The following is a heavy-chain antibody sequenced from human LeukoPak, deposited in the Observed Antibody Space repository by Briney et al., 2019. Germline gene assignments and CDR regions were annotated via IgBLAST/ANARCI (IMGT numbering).Heavy chain of an antibody. CDR2: ISYDGSNT. J-gene: IGHJ3*02. Sequence: GRSLRLSCAASGFTFSSYAMHWVRQAPGKGPEWVAVISYDGSNTQYTDSVKGRFTISRDNSENTLYLQINSLRAEDTAVYYCARSAGDPHAFDIWGQGTMVTVSS. V-gene: IGHV3-30-3*01. CDR3: ARSAGDPHAFDI. CDR1: GFTFSSYA. D-gene: IGHD4-17*01.